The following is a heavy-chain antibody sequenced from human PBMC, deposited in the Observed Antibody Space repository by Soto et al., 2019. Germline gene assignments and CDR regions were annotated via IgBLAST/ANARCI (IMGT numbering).Heavy chain of an antibody. V-gene: IGHV4-59*08. CDR2: IYHSGTT. CDR3: ARQGMVATFDY. D-gene: IGHD5-12*01. CDR1: GGSSSSYD. Sequence: SETLSLSCTVSGGSSSSYDGSWIRQPPGKGLEWIGYIYHSGTTNYNPSLESRVTISVDSSRNQFSLKLNSVAAADTAVYYCARQGMVATFDYWGQGTLVTVSS. J-gene: IGHJ4*02.